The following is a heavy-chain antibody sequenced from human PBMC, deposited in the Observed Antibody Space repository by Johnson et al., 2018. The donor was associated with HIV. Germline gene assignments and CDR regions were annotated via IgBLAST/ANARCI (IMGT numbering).Heavy chain of an antibody. CDR3: AKPSTESAFDI. CDR2: ISYDGTNK. CDR1: GFTFSSYA. V-gene: IGHV3-30-3*02. J-gene: IGHJ3*02. Sequence: QVQLVESGGGVVQPGRSLRLSCAASGFTFSSYAMHWVRQAPGEGLEWVTVISYDGTNKYYADSVKGRFTISRDNSKNTVYLQMNSLRADDTAMYYCAKPSTESAFDIWGQGTMVTVSS. D-gene: IGHD1-1*01.